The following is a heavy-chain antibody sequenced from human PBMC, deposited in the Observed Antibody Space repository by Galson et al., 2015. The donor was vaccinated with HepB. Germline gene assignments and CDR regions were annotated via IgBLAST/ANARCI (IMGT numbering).Heavy chain of an antibody. CDR3: AKSGGYCSSTTICYPNWFDP. CDR1: GFTFTTYA. J-gene: IGHJ5*02. CDR2: ISGSGDST. Sequence: SLRLSCAASGFTFTTYAMTWVRQAPGKGLEWVSTISGSGDSTFYPDSVKGRFTISRDNSKNTLYLQMNSLRAEDTALYYCAKSGGYCSSTTICYPNWFDPWGQGTLVTVSS. D-gene: IGHD2-2*01. V-gene: IGHV3-23*01.